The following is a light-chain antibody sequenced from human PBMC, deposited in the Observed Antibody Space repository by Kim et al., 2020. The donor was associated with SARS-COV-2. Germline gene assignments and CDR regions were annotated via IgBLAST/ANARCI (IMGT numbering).Light chain of an antibody. CDR3: QQRGNWPLT. Sequence: EIVLTQSPATLSLSPGERATLSCRASQSVSSNLAWYQQKPGQAPRLLIYDASNRATDIPARFSGSGSGTDFTLTISSLEAEDFAVYYCQQRGNWPLTFGGGTKVEI. V-gene: IGKV3-11*01. CDR1: QSVSSN. CDR2: DAS. J-gene: IGKJ4*01.